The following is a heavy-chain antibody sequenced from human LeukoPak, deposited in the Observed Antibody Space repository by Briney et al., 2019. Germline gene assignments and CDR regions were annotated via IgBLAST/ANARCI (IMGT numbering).Heavy chain of an antibody. CDR1: GFTFSNYA. Sequence: PGGSLRLSCAATGFTFSNYAVSWVRQAPGKGLEWVSAISVNGGNTYYADSVKGRFTISRDNSNNTLYLQMNSLRAEDTAAYYCAKARSGSSHFDYWGQGTLVTVSS. CDR3: AKARSGSSHFDY. V-gene: IGHV3-23*01. D-gene: IGHD6-19*01. CDR2: ISVNGGNT. J-gene: IGHJ4*02.